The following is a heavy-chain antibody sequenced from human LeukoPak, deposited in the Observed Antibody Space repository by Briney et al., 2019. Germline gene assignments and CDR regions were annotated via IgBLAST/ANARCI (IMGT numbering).Heavy chain of an antibody. V-gene: IGHV4-39*07. CDR3: ARGYSSSWYFNWFDP. Sequence: PSETLSLTCTVSGGSISSSSYYWGWIRQPPGKGLEWIGSIYYSGSTYYNPSLKSRVTISVDTSKNQFSLKLTSVTAADTAVYYCARGYSSSWYFNWFDPWGQGTLVTVSS. D-gene: IGHD6-13*01. CDR1: GGSISSSSYY. CDR2: IYYSGST. J-gene: IGHJ5*02.